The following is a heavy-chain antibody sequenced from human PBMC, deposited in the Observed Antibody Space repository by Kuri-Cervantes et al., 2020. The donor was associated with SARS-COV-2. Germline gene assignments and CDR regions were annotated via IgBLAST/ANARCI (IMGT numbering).Heavy chain of an antibody. CDR3: AREEITRDAFDI. CDR1: GFTFSSYD. CDR2: IGTAGDT. V-gene: IGHV3-13*01. J-gene: IGHJ3*02. D-gene: IGHD5-24*01. Sequence: GESLKISCAACGFTFSSYDMHWVRQATGKGLEWVSAIGTAGDTYYPGSVKGRFTISRDNAKNSLYLQMNSLRAEDTAVYYCAREEITRDAFDIWGQGTMVTVSS.